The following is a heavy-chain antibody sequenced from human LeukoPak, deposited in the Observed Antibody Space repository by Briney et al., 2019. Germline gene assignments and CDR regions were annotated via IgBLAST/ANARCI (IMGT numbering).Heavy chain of an antibody. D-gene: IGHD6-25*01. CDR2: IYTSGST. CDR1: GGSIRRYY. J-gene: IGHJ4*02. CDR3: ARVVAAPHQYYFDY. V-gene: IGHV4-4*07. Sequence: SETLSLTCTVSGGSIRRYYWSWIRQPAGKGLEWIGRIYTSGSTNYNPSLKSRVTMSVDTSKNQFSLKLSSVTAAATAVYYCARVVAAPHQYYFDYWGQGTLVTVSS.